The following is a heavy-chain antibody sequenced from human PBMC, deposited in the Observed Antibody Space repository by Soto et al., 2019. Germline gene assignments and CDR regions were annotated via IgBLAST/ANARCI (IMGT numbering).Heavy chain of an antibody. D-gene: IGHD2-15*01. CDR2: INPNSGGT. J-gene: IGHJ3*02. CDR3: ARGVGGYCSGGSCLNDAFDI. CDR1: GYTFTGYY. Sequence: QVQLVQSGAEVKKPGASVKVSCKASGYTFTGYYMHWVRQAPGQGLEWMGWINPNSGGTNYAQKFQGWVTMTRDTSISTAYRELGRLRSDDTAVYYCARGVGGYCSGGSCLNDAFDIWGQGTMVTVSS. V-gene: IGHV1-2*04.